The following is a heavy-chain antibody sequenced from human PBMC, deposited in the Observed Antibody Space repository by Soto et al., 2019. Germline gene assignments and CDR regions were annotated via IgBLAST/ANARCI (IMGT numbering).Heavy chain of an antibody. CDR1: GFSLSNARMG. V-gene: IGHV2-26*01. CDR3: ARIRGGYSSSWFLHYYYMDV. Sequence: QVTLKESGPVLVKPTEPLTLTCTVSGFSLSNARMGVSWIRQPPGKALEWLAHIFSNDEKSYSTSLKSRLTISKDTSKSQVVLTMTNMDPVDTATYYCARIRGGYSSSWFLHYYYMDVWGKGTTVTVSS. D-gene: IGHD6-13*01. CDR2: IFSNDEK. J-gene: IGHJ6*03.